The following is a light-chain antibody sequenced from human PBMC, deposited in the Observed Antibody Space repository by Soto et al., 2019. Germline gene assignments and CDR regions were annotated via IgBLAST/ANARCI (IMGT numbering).Light chain of an antibody. CDR2: DDR. CDR3: QVWDTSSDQLI. V-gene: IGLV3-21*02. Sequence: YVLTQPPSVSVAPGQTARITCGGDNIGTKTVHWYQQQPGQAPVSVVYDDRDRPSGIPERFSGSNSGNTATLTVSRVEAGDEADYYCQVWDTSSDQLIFGGGTKLTVL. J-gene: IGLJ2*01. CDR1: NIGTKT.